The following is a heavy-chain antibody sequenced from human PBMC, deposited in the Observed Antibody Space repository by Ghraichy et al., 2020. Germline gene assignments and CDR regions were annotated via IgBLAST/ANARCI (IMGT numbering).Heavy chain of an antibody. D-gene: IGHD3-3*01. V-gene: IGHV4-39*01. J-gene: IGHJ4*02. CDR1: GGSISSSSYY. Sequence: SETLSLTCTVSGGSISSSSYYWGWIRQPPGKGLEWIGSIYYSGSTYYNPSLKSRVTISVDTSKNQFSLKLSSVTAADTAVYYCASQDFWSGYRDYWGQGTLVTVSS. CDR3: ASQDFWSGYRDY. CDR2: IYYSGST.